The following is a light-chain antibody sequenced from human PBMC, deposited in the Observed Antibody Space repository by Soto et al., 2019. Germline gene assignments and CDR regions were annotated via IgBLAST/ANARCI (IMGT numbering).Light chain of an antibody. CDR1: SSDVGGQNY. CDR3: SSHAGNNTYV. Sequence: QSALTQPPSASGSPGQSVAISCTGTSSDVGGQNYVSWYQQHPGKAPKLIIYAVTERPSGVPDRFSGSKSGNTASLTVSGLQTEDEADYYCSSHAGNNTYVFGTGTKGTVL. J-gene: IGLJ1*01. CDR2: AVT. V-gene: IGLV2-8*01.